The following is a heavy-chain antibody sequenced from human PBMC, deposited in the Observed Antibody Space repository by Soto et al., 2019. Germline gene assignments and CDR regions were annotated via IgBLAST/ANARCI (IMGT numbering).Heavy chain of an antibody. CDR3: ARPLVYDILTGYHDAFDI. CDR2: IYSGGST. J-gene: IGHJ3*02. Sequence: GGSLRLSCAASGFTVSSNYMSWVRQAPGKGLEWVSVIYSGGSTYYADSVKGRFTISRHNSKNTLYLQMNSLRAEDTAVYYCARPLVYDILTGYHDAFDIWGQGTMVTVSS. CDR1: GFTVSSNY. D-gene: IGHD3-9*01. V-gene: IGHV3-53*04.